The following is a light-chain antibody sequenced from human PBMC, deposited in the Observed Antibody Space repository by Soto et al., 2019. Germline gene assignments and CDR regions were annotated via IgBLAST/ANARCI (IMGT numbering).Light chain of an antibody. CDR1: QSVSSSY. CDR3: QQYDSSPIT. CDR2: GAS. V-gene: IGKV3-20*01. J-gene: IGKJ5*01. Sequence: EIVMTQSPATLSVSPGERATLSCRASQSVSSSYLAWYQQKPGQAPSLLIYGASRRATGIPDRFSGSGSGTDFTLTISRLEPEDFAVYYCQQYDSSPITLGQGTRLEIK.